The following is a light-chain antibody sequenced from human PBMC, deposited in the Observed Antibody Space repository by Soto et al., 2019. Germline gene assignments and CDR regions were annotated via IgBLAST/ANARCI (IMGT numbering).Light chain of an antibody. Sequence: EIVLTQSPGTLSLSPGDRATLSCRASQSVSNNYLAWYQQKPGQTPRLLIYGASSRATDIPDRFSGSGSGTDFTLTISRLEPEDFAVYYCQRYGTSPRTFGQGTKVEIK. J-gene: IGKJ1*01. CDR2: GAS. V-gene: IGKV3-20*01. CDR1: QSVSNNY. CDR3: QRYGTSPRT.